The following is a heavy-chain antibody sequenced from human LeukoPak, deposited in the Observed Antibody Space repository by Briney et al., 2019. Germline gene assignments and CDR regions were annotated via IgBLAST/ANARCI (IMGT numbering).Heavy chain of an antibody. J-gene: IGHJ3*02. CDR3: ARDWSGYGDAFDI. CDR2: IYYSGST. CDR1: GGSISSGDYY. V-gene: IGHV4-30-4*01. Sequence: PSQTLSLTCTVSGGSISSGDYYWSWIRQPPGKGLEWIGYIYYSGSTYYNPSLKSRVTISVDTSKNQFSLKLSSVTAADTAVYYCARDWSGYGDAFDIWGQGTMVTVSS. D-gene: IGHD3-3*01.